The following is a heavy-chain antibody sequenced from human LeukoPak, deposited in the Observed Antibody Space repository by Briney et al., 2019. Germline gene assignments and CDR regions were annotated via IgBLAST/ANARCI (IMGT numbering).Heavy chain of an antibody. CDR1: GFTFRNAW. CDR2: IKSKSDGETT. Sequence: PGGSLRLSCAASGFTFRNAWMSWVRQAPGKGLEWDGRIKSKSDGETTDYAAPVKGRFTVSRDDSKNTLYLQMNSLKTEDTALYFCATTKGYTGYDLGYWGQGTLVTVSS. V-gene: IGHV3-15*01. J-gene: IGHJ4*02. CDR3: ATTKGYTGYDLGY. D-gene: IGHD5-12*01.